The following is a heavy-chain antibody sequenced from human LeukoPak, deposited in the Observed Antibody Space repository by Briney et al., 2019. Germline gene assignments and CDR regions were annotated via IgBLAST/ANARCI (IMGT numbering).Heavy chain of an antibody. CDR2: ISYDGSNK. V-gene: IGHV3-30*01. Sequence: GRSLRLSCAASGFTFSSYAMPWVRQAPGKGLEWVAVISYDGSNKYYADSVKGRFTISRDNSKNTLYLQMNSLRAEDTAVYYCASWDSGSSDYWGQGTLVTVSS. J-gene: IGHJ4*02. D-gene: IGHD1-26*01. CDR1: GFTFSSYA. CDR3: ASWDSGSSDY.